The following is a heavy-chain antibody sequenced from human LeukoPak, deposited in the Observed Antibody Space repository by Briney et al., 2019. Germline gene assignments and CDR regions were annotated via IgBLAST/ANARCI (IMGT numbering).Heavy chain of an antibody. J-gene: IGHJ4*02. D-gene: IGHD6-13*01. CDR2: ISYDGTNK. V-gene: IGHV3-30*03. Sequence: GRSLRLSCAASGFTFSSYGMHWVRQAPGKGLEWVAVISYDGTNKYYADSVKGRFTISRDNSKNTLYLQMNSLRAEDTAVYYCASGTGDSSSWFLLLDYWGQGTLVTVSS. CDR3: ASGTGDSSSWFLLLDY. CDR1: GFTFSSYG.